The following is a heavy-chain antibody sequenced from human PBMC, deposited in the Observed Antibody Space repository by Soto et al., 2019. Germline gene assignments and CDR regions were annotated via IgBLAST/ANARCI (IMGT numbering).Heavy chain of an antibody. J-gene: IGHJ2*01. CDR3: ARERRLGVIWYFDL. Sequence: SETLSLTCTVSGGSISSGGYYWSWIRQHPGEGLEWIGYIYYSGSTYYNPSLKSRVTISVDTSKNQFSLKLSSVTAADTAVYYCARERRLGVIWYFDLWGRGTLVTVS. V-gene: IGHV4-31*03. CDR2: IYYSGST. CDR1: GGSISSGGYY. D-gene: IGHD2-21*01.